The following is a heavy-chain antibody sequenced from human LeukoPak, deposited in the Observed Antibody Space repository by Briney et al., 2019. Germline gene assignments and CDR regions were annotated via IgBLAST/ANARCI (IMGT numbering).Heavy chain of an antibody. CDR2: IRQDGSEK. CDR3: AREIYSYGTKSSFDY. J-gene: IGHJ4*02. D-gene: IGHD5-18*01. Sequence: PGGSLRLSCAASGFTFSNYWMTWVRQAPGKGLEWVANIRQDGSEKYYVDSVKGRFTISRDNAKNSLYLQMNSLRVEDTAVYYCAREIYSYGTKSSFDYWGQGTLVTVSS. CDR1: GFTFSNYW. V-gene: IGHV3-7*03.